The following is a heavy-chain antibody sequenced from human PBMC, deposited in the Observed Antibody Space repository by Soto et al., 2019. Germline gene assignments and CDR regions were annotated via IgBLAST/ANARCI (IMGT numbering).Heavy chain of an antibody. V-gene: IGHV3-23*01. CDR1: GFAFSSYA. J-gene: IGHJ6*02. D-gene: IGHD6-13*01. Sequence: EVQLLESGGGLVQPGGSLRLSCVASGFAFSSYAMSWVRQAPGKGLEWVSAISGSGGSTYYADSVKGRFTISRDNSKNTLYLQMNSLRAEDTAVYYCAKDRRASSWYSWYYGMDVWGQGTTVTVSS. CDR3: AKDRRASSWYSWYYGMDV. CDR2: ISGSGGST.